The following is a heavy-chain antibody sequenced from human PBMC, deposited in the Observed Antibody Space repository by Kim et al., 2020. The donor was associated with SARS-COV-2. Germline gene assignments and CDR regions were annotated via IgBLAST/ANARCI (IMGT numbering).Heavy chain of an antibody. V-gene: IGHV4-39*01. CDR3: ARLRKAAGVRWFDP. D-gene: IGHD6-13*01. J-gene: IGHJ5*02. Sequence: PSLKSRVTISVDTSKNQFSLKLSSVTAADTAVYYCARLRKAAGVRWFDPWGQGTLVTVSS.